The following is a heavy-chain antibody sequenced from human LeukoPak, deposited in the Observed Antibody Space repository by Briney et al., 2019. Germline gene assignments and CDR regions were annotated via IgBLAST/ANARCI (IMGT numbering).Heavy chain of an antibody. CDR3: ARERKYGSGNLYYYYYYMDV. Sequence: PSETLSLTCAVYGGSFSGYYWSWIRQPPGKGLEWIGEINHSGSTNYNPSLKSRVTISVDTSKNQFSLKLSSVTAADTAVYYCARERKYGSGNLYYYYYYMDVWGKGTTVTISS. V-gene: IGHV4-34*01. D-gene: IGHD3-10*01. J-gene: IGHJ6*03. CDR1: GGSFSGYY. CDR2: INHSGST.